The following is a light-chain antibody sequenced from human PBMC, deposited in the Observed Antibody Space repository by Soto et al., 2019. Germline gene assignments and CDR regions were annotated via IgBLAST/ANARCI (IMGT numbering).Light chain of an antibody. J-gene: IGLJ1*01. V-gene: IGLV2-14*01. CDR2: GVR. CDR1: SSDVGGYNC. CDR3: SSYTAHRTYV. Sequence: QSALTQPASVSGSPGQSVTISCTGTSSDVGGYNCVSWYRQLPGEAPKLILYGVRDRPSGVSDRFSGSKSGDTASLTVSGLQAEDEADYYCSSYTAHRTYVFGTGTKLTVL.